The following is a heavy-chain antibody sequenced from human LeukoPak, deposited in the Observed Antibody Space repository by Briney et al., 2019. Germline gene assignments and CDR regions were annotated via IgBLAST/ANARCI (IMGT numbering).Heavy chain of an antibody. CDR2: ISSSSSYI. CDR3: ARGMVRGFDY. CDR1: GFTFSSYA. V-gene: IGHV3-21*01. J-gene: IGHJ4*02. Sequence: GGSLRLSCAASGFTFSSYAMIWLRQAPGKGLEWVSSISSSSSYIYYADSVKGRFTIPRDNAKNSLYLQMNSLRAEDTAVYYCARGMVRGFDYWGQGTLVTVSP. D-gene: IGHD3-10*01.